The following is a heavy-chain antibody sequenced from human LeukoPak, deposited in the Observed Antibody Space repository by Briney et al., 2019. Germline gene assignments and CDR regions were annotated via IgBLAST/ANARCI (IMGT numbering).Heavy chain of an antibody. J-gene: IGHJ2*01. V-gene: IGHV4-38-2*01. CDR2: IYHSGST. CDR1: GYSISSGYY. Sequence: SETLSLTRAVSGYSISSGYYWGWIRQPPGKGLEWIGSIYHSGSTYYNPSLKSRVTISVDTSKNQFSLKLSSVTAADTAVYYCARRFLGYCSSTSCYTGYWYFDLWGRGTLVTVSS. D-gene: IGHD2-2*01. CDR3: ARRFLGYCSSTSCYTGYWYFDL.